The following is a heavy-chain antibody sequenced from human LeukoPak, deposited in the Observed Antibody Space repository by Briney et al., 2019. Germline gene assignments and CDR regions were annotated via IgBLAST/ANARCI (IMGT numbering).Heavy chain of an antibody. CDR2: IIPIFGTA. CDR3: ATSIRFLEWLPPSGYMDV. Sequence: AASVKVSCKASGYTFTGYYMHWVRQAPGQGLEWMGGIIPIFGTANYAQKFQGRVTITADESTSTAYMEVSSLRSEDTAVYYCATSIRFLEWLPPSGYMDVWGKGTTVTVSS. CDR1: GYTFTGYY. J-gene: IGHJ6*03. D-gene: IGHD3-3*01. V-gene: IGHV1-69*13.